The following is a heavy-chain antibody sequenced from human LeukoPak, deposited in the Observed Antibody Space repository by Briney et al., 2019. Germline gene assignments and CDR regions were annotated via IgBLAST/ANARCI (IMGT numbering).Heavy chain of an antibody. Sequence: GRSLRLSCAASGFTVSSNYMSWVRQAPGKGLEWVSAIDSSGAYTWYADSVKGRFTISKDSSSTILYLQMNSLRAEDAAVYFCAKGSAAGRPYYFDYWGQGTLVTVSS. V-gene: IGHV3-23*01. CDR2: IDSSGAYT. CDR3: AKGSAAGRPYYFDY. CDR1: GFTVSSNY. J-gene: IGHJ4*02. D-gene: IGHD6-25*01.